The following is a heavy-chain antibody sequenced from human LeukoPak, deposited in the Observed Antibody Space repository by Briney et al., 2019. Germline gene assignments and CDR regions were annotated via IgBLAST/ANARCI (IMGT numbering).Heavy chain of an antibody. V-gene: IGHV3-53*01. CDR3: AKAYYYVSSGYYHTHFDY. J-gene: IGHJ4*02. CDR2: IYSGGST. D-gene: IGHD3-22*01. CDR1: GFTVSSNY. Sequence: GGSLRLSCAASGFTVSSNYMSWVRQAPGKGLEWVSVIYSGGSTYYADSVKGRFTISRDNSKNTLYLQMNSLRAEDTAVYYCAKAYYYVSSGYYHTHFDYWGQGTLVTVSS.